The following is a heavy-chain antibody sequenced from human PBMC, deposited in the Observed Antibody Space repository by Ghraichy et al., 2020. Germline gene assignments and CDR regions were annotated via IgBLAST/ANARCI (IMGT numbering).Heavy chain of an antibody. Sequence: GGSLRHSCAASGFTFSSYSINWVRQAPGKGLEWISYISTGSTTIYYADSVEGRFTISRDNARNSLYLQMNSLRAEDAAVYYCARDAGNGDSVYWYFDLWGRGTLVTVSS. CDR2: ISTGSTTI. CDR3: ARDAGNGDSVYWYFDL. CDR1: GFTFSSYS. V-gene: IGHV3-48*01. J-gene: IGHJ2*01. D-gene: IGHD4-17*01.